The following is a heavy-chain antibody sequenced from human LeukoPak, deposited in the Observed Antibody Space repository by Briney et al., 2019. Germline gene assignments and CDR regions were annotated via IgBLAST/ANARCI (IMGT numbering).Heavy chain of an antibody. CDR2: INHSGST. Sequence: SETLSLTCAVYGGSFSGYYWSWIRQPPGEGLEWIGEINHSGSTNYNPSLKSRVTISVDTSKNQFSLKLSSVTAADTAVYYCARGTRRYFDWLLYRGWFDPWGQGTLVTVSS. CDR3: ARGTRRYFDWLLYRGWFDP. CDR1: GGSFSGYY. J-gene: IGHJ5*02. V-gene: IGHV4-34*01. D-gene: IGHD3-9*01.